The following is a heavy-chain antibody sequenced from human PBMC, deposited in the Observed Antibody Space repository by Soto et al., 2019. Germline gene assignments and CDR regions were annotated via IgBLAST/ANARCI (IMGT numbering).Heavy chain of an antibody. CDR1: GYNFAVYW. D-gene: IGHD3-3*01. V-gene: IGHV5-51*01. CDR2: IYPSDSDT. Sequence: PAESVTTSCKVSGYNFAVYWIAWVRQMPGKGLELMGIIYPSDSDTRYRPSFQGQVTISADKSISSAYLQWSSLRASDTAMYYCARGGVSTRTFDYWGQGTPVTVSS. CDR3: ARGGVSTRTFDY. J-gene: IGHJ4*02.